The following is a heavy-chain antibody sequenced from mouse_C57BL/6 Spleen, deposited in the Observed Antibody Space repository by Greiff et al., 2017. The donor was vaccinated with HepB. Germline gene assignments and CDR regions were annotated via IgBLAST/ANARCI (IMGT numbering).Heavy chain of an antibody. D-gene: IGHD1-1*01. CDR2: INPYNGGT. CDR3: ARSHITRGSGFAY. Sequence: VQLQESGPVLVKPGASVKMSCKASGYTFTDYYMNWVKQSPGKGLEWIGVINPYNGGTSYNQKFKGKATLTVDKSSSTAYMELNSLTSEDSAVYYCARSHITRGSGFAYWGQGTLVTVSA. J-gene: IGHJ3*01. CDR1: GYTFTDYY. V-gene: IGHV1-19*01.